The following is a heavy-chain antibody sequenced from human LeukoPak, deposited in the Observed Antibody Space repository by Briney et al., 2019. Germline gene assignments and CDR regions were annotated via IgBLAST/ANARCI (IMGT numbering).Heavy chain of an antibody. J-gene: IGHJ4*02. V-gene: IGHV4-61*02. Sequence: SETPSLTCSVSGGSISSSNYYWSWIRQPAGKGLEWIGRIYTSESTNYNPSLKSRVTISVDTSRNQFSLKLSSVTAADTAVYYCARGLWFGDENPPYFDYWGQGILVTVSS. CDR2: IYTSEST. D-gene: IGHD3-10*01. CDR1: GGSISSSNYY. CDR3: ARGLWFGDENPPYFDY.